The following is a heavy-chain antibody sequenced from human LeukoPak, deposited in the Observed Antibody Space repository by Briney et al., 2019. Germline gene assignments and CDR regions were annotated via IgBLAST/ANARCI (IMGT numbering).Heavy chain of an antibody. CDR2: ISSSGSTI. J-gene: IGHJ3*02. CDR1: GFTFSDYY. D-gene: IGHD3-22*01. Sequence: GGSLRLSCAASGFTFSDYYMSWIRQAPGQGLEWVSYISSSGSTIYYADSVKGRFTISRDNAKNSLYLQMNSLRAEDTAVYYCARGHGSSGYLDDAFDIWGQGTMVTVSS. V-gene: IGHV3-11*01. CDR3: ARGHGSSGYLDDAFDI.